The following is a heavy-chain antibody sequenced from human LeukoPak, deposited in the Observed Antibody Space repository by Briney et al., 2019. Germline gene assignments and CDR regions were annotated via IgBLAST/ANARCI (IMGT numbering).Heavy chain of an antibody. CDR3: ARDLGDYYDSSGYYSDAFDI. CDR2: IYYSGST. CDR1: GGSISSYY. J-gene: IGHJ3*02. D-gene: IGHD3-22*01. Sequence: PSETLSLTCTVSGGSISSYYWSWIRQPPGKGLEWIGYIYYSGSTNYNPSLKSRVTISVDTSKNQFSLKLSSVTAADTAVYYCARDLGDYYDSSGYYSDAFDIWGQGTMGTVSS. V-gene: IGHV4-59*01.